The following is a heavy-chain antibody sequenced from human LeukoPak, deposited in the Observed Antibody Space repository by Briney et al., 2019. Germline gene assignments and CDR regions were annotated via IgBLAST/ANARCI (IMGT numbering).Heavy chain of an antibody. J-gene: IGHJ4*02. Sequence: GGSLRLSCVGSGFTLSDNWMTWVRLAPGWGLEWVANIKHDGSEKNYVDSVKGRFTISRDNAKNSVYLQMGRLRAEDTAVYYCARARYLNSWGQGTLVTVSS. CDR1: GFTLSDNW. D-gene: IGHD2-15*01. V-gene: IGHV3-7*01. CDR2: IKHDGSEK. CDR3: ARARYLNS.